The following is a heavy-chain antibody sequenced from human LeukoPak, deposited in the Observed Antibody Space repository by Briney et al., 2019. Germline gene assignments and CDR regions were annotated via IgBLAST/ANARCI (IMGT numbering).Heavy chain of an antibody. CDR3: ATEPSRSYSFDHLDF. Sequence: SVKVSCKTSGGTFNNYAISWVRQAPGRGLEWMGRVVPMFGIRNYPQTFRGRVNITADKATNTVYMELRSLRAEDTAIYYCATEPSRSYSFDHLDFWGLGTPVTVSS. D-gene: IGHD5-12*01. CDR1: GGTFNNYA. V-gene: IGHV1-69*04. CDR2: VVPMFGIR. J-gene: IGHJ4*02.